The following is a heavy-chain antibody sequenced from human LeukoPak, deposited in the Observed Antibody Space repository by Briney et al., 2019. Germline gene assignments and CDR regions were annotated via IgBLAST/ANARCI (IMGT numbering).Heavy chain of an antibody. Sequence: ETLSLTCTVSGGSISSYYWSWIRQPPGKGLEWVSSISSSSSYIYYADSVKGRFTISRDNAKNSLYLQMNSLRAEDTAVYYCARAIAVAQSDYWGQGTLVTVSS. V-gene: IGHV3-21*01. CDR1: GGSISSYY. CDR2: ISSSSSYI. CDR3: ARAIAVAQSDY. J-gene: IGHJ4*02. D-gene: IGHD6-19*01.